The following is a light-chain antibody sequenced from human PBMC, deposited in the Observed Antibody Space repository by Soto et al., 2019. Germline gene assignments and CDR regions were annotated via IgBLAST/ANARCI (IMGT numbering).Light chain of an antibody. CDR2: GAS. CDR3: HQYGSAPAWT. CDR1: QSIRSSY. J-gene: IGKJ1*01. V-gene: IGKV3-20*01. Sequence: EIVLTQSPGTLSLFPGERASLSCRASQSIRSSYLAWYQQKPGQAPRLLIHGASNRATGIPDRFSGAGSGTDFTLIISRLEPEDFAVYYCHQYGSAPAWTFGQGTKVEIK.